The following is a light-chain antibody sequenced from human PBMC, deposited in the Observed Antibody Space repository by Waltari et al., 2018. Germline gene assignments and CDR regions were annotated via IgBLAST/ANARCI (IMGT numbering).Light chain of an antibody. CDR2: KAS. CDR3: QQYNTYST. CDR1: QSVSSW. V-gene: IGKV1-5*03. Sequence: DIQMTQFPSTLSASVGDRVTITCRASQSVSSWLAWYQQKPGKAPKLLIYKASTLEGGVPSRFSGSGSGTEVTLTISSLQPDDFATYYCQQYNTYSTFGQGTKVDIK. J-gene: IGKJ1*01.